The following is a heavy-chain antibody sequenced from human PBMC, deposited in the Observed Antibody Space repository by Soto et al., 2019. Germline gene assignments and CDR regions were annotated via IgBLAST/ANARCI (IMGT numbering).Heavy chain of an antibody. V-gene: IGHV3-23*01. J-gene: IGHJ3*02. CDR2: VGGRGGGV. D-gene: IGHD2-21*01. Sequence: EAQLLESGGGLVQPGGSLRLSCAASGFIFREYAMSWVRQAPGKGLEWVSVVGGRGGGVYYADSVRGRFIVSRDDSSDTLYLKMDRLRVEDTAIYYCAKDSFSRNGIPDPFDIWGQGTMVTVSS. CDR3: AKDSFSRNGIPDPFDI. CDR1: GFIFREYA.